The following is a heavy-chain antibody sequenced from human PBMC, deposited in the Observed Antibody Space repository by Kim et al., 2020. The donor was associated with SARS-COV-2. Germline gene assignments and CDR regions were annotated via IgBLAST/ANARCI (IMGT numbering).Heavy chain of an antibody. CDR1: GYTFTGYY. J-gene: IGHJ3*02. CDR2: INPNSGGT. CDR3: ARGAYYYDSSGYNAFDI. Sequence: ASVKVSCKASGYTFTGYYMHWVRQAPGQGLEWMGRINPNSGGTNYAQKFQGRVTMTRDTSISTAYMELSRLRSDDTAVYYCARGAYYYDSSGYNAFDIWGQGTMVTVSS. D-gene: IGHD3-22*01. V-gene: IGHV1-2*06.